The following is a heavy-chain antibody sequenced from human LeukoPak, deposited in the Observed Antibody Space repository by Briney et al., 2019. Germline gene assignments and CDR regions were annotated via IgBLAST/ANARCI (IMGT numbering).Heavy chain of an antibody. V-gene: IGHV1-69*13. J-gene: IGHJ6*03. Sequence: SVKVSCKASGGTFSSYAISWVRQAPGQGLEWMGGIIPLFGTANYAQKFQGRVTITADESTSTAYMELRSLRSDDTAVYYCARVRNYYDSSGYYLGYYYYMDVWGKGTTVTISS. CDR3: ARVRNYYDSSGYYLGYYYYMDV. D-gene: IGHD3-22*01. CDR2: IIPLFGTA. CDR1: GGTFSSYA.